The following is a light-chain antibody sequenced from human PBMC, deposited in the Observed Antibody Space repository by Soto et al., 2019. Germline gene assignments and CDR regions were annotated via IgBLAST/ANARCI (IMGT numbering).Light chain of an antibody. J-gene: IGLJ2*01. CDR3: AAWDDSLDGYVV. V-gene: IGLV1-44*01. CDR1: SSNIGSHT. CDR2: GSN. Sequence: QSVLTQPPSASGTPGQSVTISCSGGSSNIGSHTVNWYQHLPGTAPKLLIYGSNQRPSEVPDRFSGSKSGTSASLAISGLQSEDEADYYCAAWDDSLDGYVVFGGGTKLTVL.